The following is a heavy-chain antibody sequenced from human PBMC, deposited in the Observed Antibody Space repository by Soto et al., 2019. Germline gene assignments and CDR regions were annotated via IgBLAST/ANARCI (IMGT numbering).Heavy chain of an antibody. Sequence: SETLSLTCTVSGGSISSYYWSWIRQPPGKGLEWIGYIYYSGNTYSNPSLKSRVTISVDTSKNQFSLKLSSVTAADTAVYYCARSLVGATTLGFDYWGQGTLVTVSS. V-gene: IGHV4-59*08. D-gene: IGHD1-26*01. CDR3: ARSLVGATTLGFDY. CDR1: GGSISSYY. CDR2: IYYSGNT. J-gene: IGHJ4*02.